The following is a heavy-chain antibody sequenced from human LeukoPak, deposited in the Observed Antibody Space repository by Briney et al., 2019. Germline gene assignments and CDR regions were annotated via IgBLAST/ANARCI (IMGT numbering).Heavy chain of an antibody. CDR1: GFTFSSYA. D-gene: IGHD3-10*01. Sequence: GRSLRLSCAASGFTFSSYAMHWVRQAPGKGLGWVAVISYDGSNKYYADSVKGRFTISRDNSKNTLYLQMNSLRAEDTAVYYCARGITMVRGGTFYWGQGTLVTVSS. J-gene: IGHJ4*02. V-gene: IGHV3-30*04. CDR2: ISYDGSNK. CDR3: ARGITMVRGGTFY.